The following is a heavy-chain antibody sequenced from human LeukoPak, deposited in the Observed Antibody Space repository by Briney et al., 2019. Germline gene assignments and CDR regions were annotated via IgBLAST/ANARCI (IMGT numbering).Heavy chain of an antibody. CDR2: ISYDGSNK. CDR3: AKGLWFGELRPFDY. D-gene: IGHD3-10*01. V-gene: IGHV3-30*18. J-gene: IGHJ4*02. Sequence: PGGSLRLSCAPSGFTFSNSGMHWVRQAPGKGLESVAVISYDGSNKYYPASVKCRFTIPRDNSKNTQYLQMNSLRAEDTAVYYCAKGLWFGELRPFDYWGQGTLVTVSS. CDR1: GFTFSNSG.